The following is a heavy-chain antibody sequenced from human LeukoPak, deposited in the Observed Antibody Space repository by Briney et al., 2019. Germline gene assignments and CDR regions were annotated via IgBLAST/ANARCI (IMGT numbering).Heavy chain of an antibody. J-gene: IGHJ4*02. V-gene: IGHV3-23*01. Sequence: GGSLRLSCAASGFTFSNYAMSWVRQAPGKGLEWVSIVSGSASSTYYADSVKGRFTISRDNSKNTLYLQMKSLTAEDTAVYYCAKGSRSSSSDYLDYWGQGTLVTVSS. CDR2: VSGSASST. CDR1: GFTFSNYA. CDR3: AKGSRSSSSDYLDY. D-gene: IGHD6-6*01.